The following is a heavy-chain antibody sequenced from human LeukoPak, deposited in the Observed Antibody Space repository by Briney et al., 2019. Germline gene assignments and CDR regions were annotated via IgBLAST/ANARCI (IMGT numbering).Heavy chain of an antibody. Sequence: GGSLRLSCAASGFTFSSYGMHWVRQAPGKGLEWVAVTSYDGSNKYYADSVKGRFTISRDNSKNTLYLQMNSLRAEDTAVYYCARSFEGCSGGSCYYFDYWGQGTLVTVSS. CDR3: ARSFEGCSGGSCYYFDY. V-gene: IGHV3-30*03. CDR1: GFTFSSYG. CDR2: TSYDGSNK. D-gene: IGHD2-15*01. J-gene: IGHJ4*02.